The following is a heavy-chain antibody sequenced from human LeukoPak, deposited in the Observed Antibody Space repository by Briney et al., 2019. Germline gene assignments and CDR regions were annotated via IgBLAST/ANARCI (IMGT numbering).Heavy chain of an antibody. CDR3: ARVGSPISDAFDI. J-gene: IGHJ3*02. CDR2: ISAYNGNT. D-gene: IGHD2-15*01. V-gene: IGHV1-18*01. Sequence: ASVKVSCKASGYTFTSYGISWVGQAPGQGREWMGWISAYNGNTNYTQKLQGRITMTADTSTSTAYMELRSLRSDDTAVYYCARVGSPISDAFDIWGQGTMGTVSS. CDR1: GYTFTSYG.